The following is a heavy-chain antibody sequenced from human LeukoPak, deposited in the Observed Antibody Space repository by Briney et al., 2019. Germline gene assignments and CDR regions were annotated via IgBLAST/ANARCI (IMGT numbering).Heavy chain of an antibody. V-gene: IGHV4-39*01. CDR2: IYYSGST. CDR1: GGSISSSSYY. D-gene: IGHD1-26*01. Sequence: PETLSLTCTVSGGSISSSSYYWGWIRQPPGKGLEWIGSIYYSGSTYYNPSLKSRVTISVDASKNQFSLKLSSVTAADTAVYYCARQSSGSYYWGQGTLVTVSS. CDR3: ARQSSGSYY. J-gene: IGHJ4*02.